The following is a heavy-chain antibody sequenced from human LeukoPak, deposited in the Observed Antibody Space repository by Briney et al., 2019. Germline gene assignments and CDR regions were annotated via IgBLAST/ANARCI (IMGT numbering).Heavy chain of an antibody. Sequence: GGSLRLSCTASGFTFSNAWMSWVRQAPGKGPEYVSTISGSGNGFSIYYADSVKGRFTISRDDSKSILYLQMNGLRSEDTAVYYCVKDFGRIRGTPDSWGQGTLVTVSS. CDR3: VKDFGRIRGTPDS. D-gene: IGHD1-26*01. CDR2: ISGSGNGFSI. V-gene: IGHV3-64D*06. J-gene: IGHJ4*02. CDR1: GFTFSNAW.